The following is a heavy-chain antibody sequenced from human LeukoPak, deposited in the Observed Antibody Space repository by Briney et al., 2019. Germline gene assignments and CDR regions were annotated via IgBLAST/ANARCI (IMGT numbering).Heavy chain of an antibody. CDR2: IYYSGST. D-gene: IGHD5-18*01. V-gene: IGHV4-39*01. CDR3: AGHARGELWLVGDY. CDR1: GGSISSSSYY. Sequence: SETLSLTCTVSGGSISSSSYYWGWIRQPPGKGLEWIGSIYYSGSTYYNPSLKSRVTISVDTSKNQFSLKLSSVTAADTAVYYCAGHARGELWLVGDYWGQGTLVTVSS. J-gene: IGHJ4*02.